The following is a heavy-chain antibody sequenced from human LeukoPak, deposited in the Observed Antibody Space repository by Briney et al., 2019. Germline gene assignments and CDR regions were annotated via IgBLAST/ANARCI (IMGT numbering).Heavy chain of an antibody. V-gene: IGHV1-2*02. CDR1: GYTFTGYL. D-gene: IGHD1-14*01. CDR3: ARVPGRDYYFYYFLDV. J-gene: IGHJ6*03. Sequence: GASVKVSCKASGYTFTGYLIHWVRQAPGQGLEWTGWINPKTGGTDYAQKFQGRVTWTRVTSLSTADMELTRLRSDDTAVYYCARVPGRDYYFYYFLDVWGKGTTVTDSS. CDR2: INPKTGGT.